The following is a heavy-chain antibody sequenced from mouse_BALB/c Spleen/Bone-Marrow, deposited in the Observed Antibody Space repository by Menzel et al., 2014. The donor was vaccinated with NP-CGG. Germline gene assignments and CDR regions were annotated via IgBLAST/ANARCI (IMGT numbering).Heavy chain of an antibody. CDR2: MSYSGST. CDR3: ARGRPYYFDY. CDR1: GFSITSDYA. J-gene: IGHJ2*01. Sequence: DVKLVESGPGLVKPSQSLSLPCTVAGFSITSDYAWNWIRQFPGNKLEWMGYMSYSGSTYYNPSFKSRISFTRDTSQNQFFLQLNSVTTEDAATYYCARGRPYYFDYWGQGTTLTVSS. V-gene: IGHV3-2*02.